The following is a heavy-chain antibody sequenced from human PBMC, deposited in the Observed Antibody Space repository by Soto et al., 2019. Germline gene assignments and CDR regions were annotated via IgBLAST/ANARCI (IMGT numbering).Heavy chain of an antibody. CDR2: ISDSGST. D-gene: IGHD3-22*01. CDR3: ARHYYTDPFDY. V-gene: IGHV4-59*08. Sequence: SETLSLTCTVSGASISRYYWSWIRQPPGKGLEWIGYISDSGSTDYNPSLKGRVTISVDTSKNQFSLKLNSVTAADTAVYYCARHYYTDPFDYWGQGTLVTSPQ. J-gene: IGHJ4*02. CDR1: GASISRYY.